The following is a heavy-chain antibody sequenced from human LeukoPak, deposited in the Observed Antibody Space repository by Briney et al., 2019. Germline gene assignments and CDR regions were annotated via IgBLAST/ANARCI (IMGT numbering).Heavy chain of an antibody. Sequence: ASVKVSCKASGYSFTGYYIHWVRQAPGQGLEWMGWINPNSGGTNYAQKFQGRVTMTRDTSISTAYMELSRLRSDDTAVYYCARVSGSPADDAFDIWGQGTMVTVSS. CDR2: INPNSGGT. D-gene: IGHD3-10*01. CDR3: ARVSGSPADDAFDI. J-gene: IGHJ3*02. V-gene: IGHV1-2*02. CDR1: GYSFTGYY.